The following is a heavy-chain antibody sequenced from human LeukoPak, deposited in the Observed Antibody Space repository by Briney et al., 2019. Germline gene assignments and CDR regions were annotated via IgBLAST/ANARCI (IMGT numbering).Heavy chain of an antibody. J-gene: IGHJ5*02. CDR2: IRGSGGST. D-gene: IGHD3-22*01. CDR3: AKIFHTDGYYLGEHLFDA. CDR1: GFTFNNYA. V-gene: IGHV3-23*01. Sequence: GGSLRLSCAASGFTFNNYAMSWVRQAPGKGPEWLSAIRGSGGSTTDAASVKGRFTTSRDNSKSPLYLQMNSLRAEDTAIYYCAKIFHTDGYYLGEHLFDAWGQGTLVTVS.